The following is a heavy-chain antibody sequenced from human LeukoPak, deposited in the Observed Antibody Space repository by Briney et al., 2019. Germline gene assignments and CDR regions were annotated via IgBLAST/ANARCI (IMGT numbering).Heavy chain of an antibody. D-gene: IGHD3-22*01. J-gene: IGHJ4*02. CDR1: GFTFSNYA. CDR2: ISYTGSDK. CDR3: VRGRYYYDSSGYLDY. Sequence: GGSLRLSCAASGFTFSNYAMHWVRQAPGKGLEWVALISYTGSDKYYADSVNGRFTISRDNSKNTLWLQVNTLRAEDSAVYYCVRGRYYYDSSGYLDYWGQGTLVTVST. V-gene: IGHV3-30-3*01.